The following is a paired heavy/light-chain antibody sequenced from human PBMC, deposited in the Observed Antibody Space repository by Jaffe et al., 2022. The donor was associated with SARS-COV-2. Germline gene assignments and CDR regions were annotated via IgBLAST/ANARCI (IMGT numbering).Light chain of an antibody. CDR2: WAS. J-gene: IGKJ4*01. Sequence: DIVMTQSPGSLAVSLGERATVNCTSSQSVLSTSNSKNYLAWYQHKPGQPPRLLIYWASIRESGVPDRFSGSGSGTDFTLTMNSLQAEDVAVYYCQQYYRSPPTFGGGTKVEIK. CDR1: QSVLSTSNSKNY. V-gene: IGKV4-1*01. CDR3: QQYYRSPPT.
Heavy chain of an antibody. CDR1: GFSFFSYA. CDR3: AKDPDYDFWNNYATSFDK. D-gene: IGHD3-3*01. J-gene: IGHJ4*02. V-gene: IGHV3-23*01. Sequence: EVQLLESGGALVQPGGSLRLSCEASGFSFFSYAMSWVRQAPGKGLEWISTLSGSGNSVYYADSVRGRFTISRNNSKNTLYLQMNSLRAEDTAIYYCAKDPDYDFWNNYATSFDKWGQGSLVTVSS. CDR2: LSGSGNSV.